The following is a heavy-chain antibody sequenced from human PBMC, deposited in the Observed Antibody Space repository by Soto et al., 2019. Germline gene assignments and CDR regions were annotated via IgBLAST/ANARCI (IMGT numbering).Heavy chain of an antibody. Sequence: QVQLMQSGGEVKKPGASVKVSCKASGYTFTSHDISWVRQAPGQGLEWVGWISTYSGKTNYAQGLQGRVTLTTDTSTSTAHMELRSLRSDDTAVYYSGRGGYMYGYDFWGQGTLVTVSP. V-gene: IGHV1-18*04. CDR3: GRGGYMYGYDF. CDR2: ISTYSGKT. CDR1: GYTFTSHD. J-gene: IGHJ4*02. D-gene: IGHD5-18*01.